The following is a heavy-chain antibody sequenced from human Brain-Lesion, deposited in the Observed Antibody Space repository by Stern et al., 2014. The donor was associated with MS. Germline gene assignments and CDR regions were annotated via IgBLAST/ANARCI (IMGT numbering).Heavy chain of an antibody. D-gene: IGHD2-15*01. CDR3: AGEEDIRYCSGGSCTGNWFDP. Sequence: QLQLQESGPGLVKPSETLSLTCTVAGGSVSSTSYAWAWIRQPPGKGLEWIGTIYYSGNTYYSPSLKSRLTISLAPSKNRFSLQLRSLTAADTAVYYCAGEEDIRYCSGGSCTGNWFDPWGQGTLVTVSS. V-gene: IGHV4-39*01. CDR1: GGSVSSTSYA. J-gene: IGHJ5*02. CDR2: IYYSGNT.